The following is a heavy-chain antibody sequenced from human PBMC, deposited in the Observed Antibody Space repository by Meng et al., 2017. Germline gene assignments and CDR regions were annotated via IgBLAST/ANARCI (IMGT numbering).Heavy chain of an antibody. D-gene: IGHD6-13*01. CDR1: GYNVPSKV. CDR2: MNPSRGST. CDR3: ARAPIAAAAYRWFDP. V-gene: IGHV1-8*01. Sequence: QWLRVYAGDQVQMAGAEVKVTCKASGYNVPSKVCILFQQSSGEGLEWRGWMNPSRGSTGDAQKFQDRVTMTRKTSIRTAYMQLSSLRSEDTAVYYCARAPIAAAAYRWFDPWGQGTLVTVSS. J-gene: IGHJ5*02.